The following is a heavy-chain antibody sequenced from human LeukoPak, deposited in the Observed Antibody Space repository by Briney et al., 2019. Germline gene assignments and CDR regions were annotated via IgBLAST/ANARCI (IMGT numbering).Heavy chain of an antibody. CDR1: GYSISSGYY. D-gene: IGHD3-10*01. CDR3: ARVSWFDELPNY. Sequence: PSETLSLTCTVSGYSISSGYYWGWIRHPPGKGLEWIGSIYHSGSTYYNPSLKSRVTISVDTSKNQFSLKLSSVTAADTAVYYCARVSWFDELPNYWGQGTLVSVSS. J-gene: IGHJ4*02. CDR2: IYHSGST. V-gene: IGHV4-38-2*02.